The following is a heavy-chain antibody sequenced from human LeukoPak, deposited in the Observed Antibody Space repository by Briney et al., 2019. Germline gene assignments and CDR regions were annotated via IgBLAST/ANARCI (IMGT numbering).Heavy chain of an antibody. Sequence: AGSLRLSCAASGFTFSNYEMNWVRQAPGKGLEWVSYISSSGSTIYYADSVKGRFTISRDNARNSLYLQMNSLTADDTAVYYCASRITIVRGGGGQGTLVTVSS. D-gene: IGHD3-10*01. J-gene: IGHJ4*02. CDR3: ASRITIVRGG. CDR2: ISSSGSTI. CDR1: GFTFSNYE. V-gene: IGHV3-48*03.